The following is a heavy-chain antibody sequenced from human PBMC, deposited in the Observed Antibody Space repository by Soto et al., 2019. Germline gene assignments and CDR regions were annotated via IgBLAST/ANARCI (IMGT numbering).Heavy chain of an antibody. CDR1: GYTFTNYG. V-gene: IGHV1-18*01. Sequence: GASVKVSCKASGYTFTNYGISWVRQTPGQGLEWMAWISAHNGNTHYAQKFQGRVTLTIDTSTSTSYMELRSLRKDDTAVYYCSRDNHAGGVPKSNAFDFWGQGTMVTVSS. CDR2: ISAHNGNT. J-gene: IGHJ3*01. CDR3: SRDNHAGGVPKSNAFDF. D-gene: IGHD3-16*01.